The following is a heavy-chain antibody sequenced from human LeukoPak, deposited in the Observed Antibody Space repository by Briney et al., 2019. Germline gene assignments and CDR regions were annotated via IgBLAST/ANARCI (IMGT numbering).Heavy chain of an antibody. Sequence: SETLSLTCTVSGGSISSSTCYWAWIRQPPGKGLEWIASIYYTGSTYYNPSPKSRITISVDTSKNQFSLKLSSVTAADTAVYYCARRSYYFDYWGQGALVTVSS. V-gene: IGHV4-39*01. D-gene: IGHD3-16*02. CDR1: GGSISSSTCY. J-gene: IGHJ4*02. CDR3: ARRSYYFDY. CDR2: IYYTGST.